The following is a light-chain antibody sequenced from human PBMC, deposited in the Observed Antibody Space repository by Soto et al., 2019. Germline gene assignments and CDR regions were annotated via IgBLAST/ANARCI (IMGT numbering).Light chain of an antibody. J-gene: IGKJ4*01. Sequence: EIVMTQSPATLSVSPGERATLSCRASQSVSSNLAWYQQKPGQAPSLLIYGASTRATCIPARFSGSGSGTEFTLTISSLQSEDFAVYYCQQYNSWPPLTFGGGTKVEIK. CDR1: QSVSSN. CDR2: GAS. V-gene: IGKV3-15*01. CDR3: QQYNSWPPLT.